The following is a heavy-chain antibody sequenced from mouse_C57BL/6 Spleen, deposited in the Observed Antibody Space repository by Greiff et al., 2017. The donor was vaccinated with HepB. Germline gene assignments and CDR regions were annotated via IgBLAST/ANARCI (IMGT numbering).Heavy chain of an antibody. CDR2: IRLKSDNYAK. Sequence: EVMLVESGGGLVQPGGSMKLSCVASGFTFSNYWMNWVRQSPEKGLEWVAQIRLKSDNYAKNYAESEKGRFTISRDESKSSVYLKMNNLRAEDAGIYYCAAYYGSYWYFDVWGTGTTVTVSS. D-gene: IGHD1-1*01. V-gene: IGHV6-3*01. CDR3: AAYYGSYWYFDV. CDR1: GFTFSNYW. J-gene: IGHJ1*03.